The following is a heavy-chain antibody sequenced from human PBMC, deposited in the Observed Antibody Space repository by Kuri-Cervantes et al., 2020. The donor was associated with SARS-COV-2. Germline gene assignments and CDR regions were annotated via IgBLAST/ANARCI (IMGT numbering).Heavy chain of an antibody. CDR1: GGSISSSSYY. J-gene: IGHJ5*02. Sequence: SETLSLTCTVSGGSISSSSYYWGWIRQPPGKGLEWIGYIYHSGSTYYNPSLKSRITISVDRSKNQFSLKLSSVTAADTAVYYCARRINYWWFDPWGQGTLVTVSS. CDR2: IYHSGST. V-gene: IGHV4-30-2*01. D-gene: IGHD4-11*01. CDR3: ARRINYWWFDP.